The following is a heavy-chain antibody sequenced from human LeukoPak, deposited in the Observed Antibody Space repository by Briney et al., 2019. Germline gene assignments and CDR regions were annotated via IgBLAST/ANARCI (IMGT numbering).Heavy chain of an antibody. V-gene: IGHV4-34*01. CDR3: ARILIRRWLQQDYYFDN. Sequence: SETLSLTCAVYGGSFSGYYWSWIRQPPGKGLEWIGEINHSGSTNYNPSLKSRVTISVDTSKNQFSLKLSSVTAADTAVYYCARILIRRWLQQDYYFDNWGQGTLVTVSS. J-gene: IGHJ4*02. D-gene: IGHD5-24*01. CDR1: GGSFSGYY. CDR2: INHSGST.